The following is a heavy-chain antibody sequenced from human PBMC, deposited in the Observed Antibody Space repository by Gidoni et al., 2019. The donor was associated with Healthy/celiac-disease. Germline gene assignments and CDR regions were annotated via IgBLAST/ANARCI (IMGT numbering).Heavy chain of an antibody. CDR3: ARGIGFLEWLLLRPYYFDY. D-gene: IGHD3-3*01. CDR1: GGSFSGYY. V-gene: IGHV4-34*01. CDR2: INHSGST. Sequence: QVQLQQWGAGLLKPSETLSLTCAVYGGSFSGYYWSWIRQPPGKGLEWIGEINHSGSTNYNPSLKSRVTISVDTSKNQFSLKLSSVTAADTAVYYCARGIGFLEWLLLRPYYFDYWGQGTLVTVSS. J-gene: IGHJ4*02.